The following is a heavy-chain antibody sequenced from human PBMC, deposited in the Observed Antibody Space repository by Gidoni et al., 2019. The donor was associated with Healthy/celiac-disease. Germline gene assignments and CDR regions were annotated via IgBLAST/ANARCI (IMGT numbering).Heavy chain of an antibody. J-gene: IGHJ6*03. D-gene: IGHD3-22*01. Sequence: EVQLVQSGAEVKKPGESLKISCKGSGYSFTSHWIGWVRPMPGKGLEWMGIIYPGDSATRYSPSFQGQVTISADKAISTAYLQWSSLKASDTAMYYCARRGGGSDTYYYDSSGFQYYYYYMDVWGKGTTVTVSS. CDR2: IYPGDSAT. CDR1: GYSFTSHW. CDR3: ARRGGGSDTYYYDSSGFQYYYYYMDV. V-gene: IGHV5-51*01.